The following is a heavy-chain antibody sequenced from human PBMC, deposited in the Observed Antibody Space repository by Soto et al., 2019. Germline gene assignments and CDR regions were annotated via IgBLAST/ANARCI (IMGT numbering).Heavy chain of an antibody. V-gene: IGHV3-9*01. J-gene: IGHJ4*02. Sequence: EVQLVESGGGLVQPGRSLRLSCAASGVTFDDYAMHWVRRVPGKGLELVSSISCNSNIIGYADSVKGRFTISRDNANNSLYLQMNSLRPDDAALYYCAKGGPDGFCSGVRCYFDYRGQGTLVTASS. CDR1: GVTFDDYA. CDR2: ISCNSNII. D-gene: IGHD2-15*01. CDR3: AKGGPDGFCSGVRCYFDY.